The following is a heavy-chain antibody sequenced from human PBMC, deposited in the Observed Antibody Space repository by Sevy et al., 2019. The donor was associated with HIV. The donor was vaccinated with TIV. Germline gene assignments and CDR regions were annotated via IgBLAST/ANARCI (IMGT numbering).Heavy chain of an antibody. CDR3: ARETIVLPAGTRAAPWYFDL. CDR2: IHYSGST. CDR1: GGSISSSSYY. V-gene: IGHV4-39*02. D-gene: IGHD2-2*01. Sequence: SETLSLTCTVSGGSISSSSYYWGWIRQPPGKGLEWFGSIHYSGSTYYNPSLKSRVTISADTSKNQISLKLSSVTSAATAVYYCARETIVLPAGTRAAPWYFDLWGRGTLVTVSS. J-gene: IGHJ2*01.